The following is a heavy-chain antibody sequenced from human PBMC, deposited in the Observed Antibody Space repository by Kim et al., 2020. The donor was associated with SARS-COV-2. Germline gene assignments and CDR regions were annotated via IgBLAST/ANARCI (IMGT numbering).Heavy chain of an antibody. J-gene: IGHJ1*01. CDR3: AKDNMASCGGDCPLQH. Sequence: GGSLRLSCAASGFTFSAYAMTWVRQAPGKGLEWVSGISESGDSTHYADSVKGRFTISRDESKNTLYLQMNSLRAEDTALYYCAKDNMASCGGDCPLQHWGQGTLVTVSS. CDR1: GFTFSAYA. D-gene: IGHD2-21*02. V-gene: IGHV3-23*01. CDR2: ISESGDST.